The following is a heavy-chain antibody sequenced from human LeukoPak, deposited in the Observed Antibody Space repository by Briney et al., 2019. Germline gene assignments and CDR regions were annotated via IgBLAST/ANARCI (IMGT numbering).Heavy chain of an antibody. Sequence: PSETLSLTCAVYGGSFSGYYWSWIRQPPGKGLEWIGEINHSGSTNYNPSLKSRVTISVDTSKNQFSLKLSSVTAADTAVYYCARREMATTPDFDYWGQGTLVTVSS. CDR1: GGSFSGYY. J-gene: IGHJ4*02. CDR2: INHSGST. V-gene: IGHV4-34*01. CDR3: ARREMATTPDFDY. D-gene: IGHD5-24*01.